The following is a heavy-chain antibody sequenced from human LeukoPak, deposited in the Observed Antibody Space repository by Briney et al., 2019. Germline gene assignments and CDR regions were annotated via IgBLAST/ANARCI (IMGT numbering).Heavy chain of an antibody. CDR1: GGSISNYF. CDR2: VYNGGST. Sequence: SETLSLTCTVSGGSISNYFWNWIRQSPGKRLEWIGFVYNGGSTNYNPSLKSRVTMSVDTSKNQFSLKMSYATAADTAMYYCARERSGSYYRWYFDLWGRGTLVTVSS. CDR3: ARERSGSYYRWYFDL. J-gene: IGHJ2*01. V-gene: IGHV4-59*01. D-gene: IGHD1-26*01.